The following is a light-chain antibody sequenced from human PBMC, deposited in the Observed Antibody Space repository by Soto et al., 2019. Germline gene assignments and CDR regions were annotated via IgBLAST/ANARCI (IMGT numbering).Light chain of an antibody. Sequence: QSALTQPASVSGSPGQSITISCTGTSSDAGGYNYVSWYQQHPGKAPKLMIYDVNTRPSGVSNRFSGSKSGNTASLTISGLQAEDEADYYCSSYTSSISFGGGTQLTVL. CDR3: SSYTSSIS. CDR1: SSDAGGYNY. CDR2: DVN. V-gene: IGLV2-14*01. J-gene: IGLJ2*01.